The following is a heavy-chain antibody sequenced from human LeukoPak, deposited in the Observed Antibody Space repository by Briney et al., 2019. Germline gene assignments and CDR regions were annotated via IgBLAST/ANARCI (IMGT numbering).Heavy chain of an antibody. J-gene: IGHJ6*03. CDR1: GYTFTSYG. CDR3: ARDVPSNPNYYYYYMDV. CDR2: ISAYNGNT. V-gene: IGHV1-18*01. Sequence: GASVKVSCKASGYTFTSYGISWVRQAPGQGLEWMGWISAYNGNTNYAQKLQGRVTMTTDTSTSTAYMELRSLRSDDTAVYYCARDVPSNPNYYYYYMDVWGKGTTVTVSS. D-gene: IGHD6-6*01.